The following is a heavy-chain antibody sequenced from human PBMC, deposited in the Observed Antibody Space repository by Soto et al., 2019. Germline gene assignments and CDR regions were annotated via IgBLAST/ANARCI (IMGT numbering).Heavy chain of an antibody. V-gene: IGHV3-33*01. CDR2: IWYDGSNK. Sequence: QVQLVESGGGVVQPGRSLRLSCAASGFTFSSYGMHWVRQAPGKGLEWVAVIWYDGSNKYYADSVKGRFTISRDNSKNSLYVQMNSLRAEDTAVYYCARDLDIVATIGYYYYGMDVWGQGTTVTVSS. J-gene: IGHJ6*02. D-gene: IGHD5-12*01. CDR1: GFTFSSYG. CDR3: ARDLDIVATIGYYYYGMDV.